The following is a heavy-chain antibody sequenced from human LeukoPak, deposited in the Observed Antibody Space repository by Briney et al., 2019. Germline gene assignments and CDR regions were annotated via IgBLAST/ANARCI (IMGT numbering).Heavy chain of an antibody. CDR1: GGSISSYY. D-gene: IGHD5-12*01. CDR3: ARARGGGYDPYWGYYYYYYMDV. CDR2: IYYSGST. J-gene: IGHJ6*03. V-gene: IGHV4-59*12. Sequence: KPSETLSLTCTVSGGSISSYYWSWIRQPPGKGLEWIGYIYYSGSTNYNPSLKSRVTISVDTSKNQFSLKLSSVTAADTAVYYCARARGGGYDPYWGYYYYYYMDVWGKGTTVTVSS.